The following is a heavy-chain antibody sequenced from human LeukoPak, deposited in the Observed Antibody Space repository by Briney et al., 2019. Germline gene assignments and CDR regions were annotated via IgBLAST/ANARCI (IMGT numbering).Heavy chain of an antibody. CDR3: AKDHYWGIDY. CDR2: VSYDGSNK. CDR1: GIIFNNFA. Sequence: GGSLRLSCAPSGIIFNNFAFHWVRQPPGKGLEWVAAVSYDGSNKYYADSVRGRLTISRDNSKNTLYLQMNSLRAEDTGVYYCAKDHYWGIDYWGRGTLVTVSS. V-gene: IGHV3-30-3*01. D-gene: IGHD3-16*01. J-gene: IGHJ4*02.